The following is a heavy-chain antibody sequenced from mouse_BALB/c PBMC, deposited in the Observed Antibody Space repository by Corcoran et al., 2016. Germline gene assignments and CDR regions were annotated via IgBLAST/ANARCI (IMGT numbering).Heavy chain of an antibody. CDR2: INTYTGEP. CDR1: GYTFTNYG. Sequence: QIQLVQSGPELKKPGETVKISCKASGYTFTNYGMNWVKQAPGKGLKWMGWINTYTGEPTYADDFKGRFAFSLETSASTAYLQINNLKNEDTATYFCAMDRYDGYYAMDYWGQGTSVTVPS. CDR3: AMDRYDGYYAMDY. D-gene: IGHD2-14*01. J-gene: IGHJ4*01. V-gene: IGHV9-3-1*01.